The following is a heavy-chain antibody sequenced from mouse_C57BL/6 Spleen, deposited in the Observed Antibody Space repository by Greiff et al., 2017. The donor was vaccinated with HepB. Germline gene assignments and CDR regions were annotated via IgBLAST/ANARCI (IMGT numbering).Heavy chain of an antibody. CDR3: ARLTPYYAMDY. Sequence: EVQRVESGGGLVQPGGSLSLSCAASGFTFTDYYMSWVRQPPGKALEWLGFIRNKANGYTTEYSASVKGRFTISRDNSQSILYLQMNALRAEDSATYYCARLTPYYAMDYWGQGTSVTVSS. CDR1: GFTFTDYY. CDR2: IRNKANGYTT. J-gene: IGHJ4*01. V-gene: IGHV7-3*01.